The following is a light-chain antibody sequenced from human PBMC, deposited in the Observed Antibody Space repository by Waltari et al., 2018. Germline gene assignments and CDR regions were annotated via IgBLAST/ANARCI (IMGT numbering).Light chain of an antibody. CDR3: CSYAGSNSWV. Sequence: QSALIQPASVSGSPGQSITISCTGTSSNIGSYNLVSWYQQYPGKAPKAMIYEVYNAPAVVSNRFSGSKSGNTASLTISGLQAEDETDYYCCSYAGSNSWVFGGGIKVTVL. CDR2: EVY. V-gene: IGLV2-23*02. CDR1: SSNIGSYNL. J-gene: IGLJ3*02.